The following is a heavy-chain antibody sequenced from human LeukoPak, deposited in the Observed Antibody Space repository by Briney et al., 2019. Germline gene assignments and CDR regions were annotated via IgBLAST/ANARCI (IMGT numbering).Heavy chain of an antibody. CDR1: GLTFSSSW. V-gene: IGHV3-7*01. J-gene: IGHJ4*02. CDR2: INPDGNKK. D-gene: IGHD4-17*01. CDR3: ARDPYGDYDY. Sequence: GGSLRLSCAVSGLTFSSSWMDWVRQAPGKGLEWVASINPDGNKKYSADSVKGRFTISRDNAKNSLYLQMNSLRAEDTAVYYCARDPYGDYDYWGQGTLVTVSS.